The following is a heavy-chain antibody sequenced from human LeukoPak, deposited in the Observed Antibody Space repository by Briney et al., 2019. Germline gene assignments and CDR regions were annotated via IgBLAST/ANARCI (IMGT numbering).Heavy chain of an antibody. CDR1: GYTFTSYG. V-gene: IGHV1-18*01. D-gene: IGHD1-26*01. J-gene: IGHJ4*02. CDR3: VRDWYSGSYYTL. CDR2: ISAYNGNT. Sequence: ASVKVSCKASGYTFTSYGISWVRQAPGQGLEWMGWISAYNGNTNYAQKLQGRVTMTTDTSTSTAYMELRSLRSDDTAVYYCVRDWYSGSYYTLWGQGTLVTVSS.